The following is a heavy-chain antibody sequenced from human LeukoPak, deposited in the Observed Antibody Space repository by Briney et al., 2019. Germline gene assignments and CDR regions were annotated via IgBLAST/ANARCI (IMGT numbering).Heavy chain of an antibody. V-gene: IGHV1-46*01. J-gene: IGHJ4*02. CDR1: GYTFTSYY. Sequence: ASVKVSCKASGYTFTSYYVHWVRQAPGQGLEWMGIINPSGGSTSYAQKFQGRVTMTRDTSTSAVYMELSSLRSEDTAVYYCARDRGTIFGPQYYFDYWGQGTLVTVSS. D-gene: IGHD3-3*01. CDR3: ARDRGTIFGPQYYFDY. CDR2: INPSGGST.